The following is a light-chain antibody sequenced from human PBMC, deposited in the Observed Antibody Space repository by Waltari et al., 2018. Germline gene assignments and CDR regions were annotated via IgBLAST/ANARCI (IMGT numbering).Light chain of an antibody. CDR1: SSDVGRYTY. CDR3: FSYAGSPWV. CDR2: DVK. Sequence: HSALTQPRSVSGSPGQSVTISCTGSSSDVGRYTYVSWYQQHPGKAPKVMIHDVKHRPSGVPDRFSGSKSGNTASLTISGLQAEDEADYYCFSYAGSPWVFGGGTKLTVL. J-gene: IGLJ3*02. V-gene: IGLV2-11*01.